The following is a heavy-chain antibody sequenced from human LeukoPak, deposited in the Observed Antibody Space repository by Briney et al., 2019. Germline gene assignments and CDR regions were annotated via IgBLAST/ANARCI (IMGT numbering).Heavy chain of an antibody. V-gene: IGHV1-18*01. J-gene: IGHJ6*03. Sequence: ASVKVSCKASGDTFTSYGISWVRQAPGQGLEWMGGISAYNGNTYYAQKLQGRVTMTTDTSTSTAYMELRSLRSDDTAVYYCAKTTVTSEEYYYYYMDVWGKGTTVTVSS. CDR3: AKTTVTSEEYYYYYMDV. CDR2: ISAYNGNT. D-gene: IGHD4-17*01. CDR1: GDTFTSYG.